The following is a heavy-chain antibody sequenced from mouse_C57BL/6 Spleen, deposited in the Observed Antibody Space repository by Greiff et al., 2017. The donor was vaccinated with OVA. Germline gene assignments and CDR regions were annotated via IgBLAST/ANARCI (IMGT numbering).Heavy chain of an antibody. V-gene: IGHV5-16*01. CDR2: INYDGSST. CDR3: AREGPYAMDY. J-gene: IGHJ4*01. Sequence: EVMLVESEGGLVQPGSSMKLSCTASGFTFSDYYMAWVRQVPEKGLDWVANINYDGSSTYYLDSLQSRFIISRDNAKNILYLQMSSLKSEDTATYYCAREGPYAMDYWGQGTSVTVSS. CDR1: GFTFSDYY.